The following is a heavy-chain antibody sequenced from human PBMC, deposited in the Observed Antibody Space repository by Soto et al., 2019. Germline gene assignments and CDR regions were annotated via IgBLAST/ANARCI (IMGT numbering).Heavy chain of an antibody. CDR3: ARGGLLYGSGSYYYYYGMDV. Sequence: GGSLRLSCAASGFTFSSYWMHWVRQAPGKGLVWVSRINSDGSSTSYADSVKGRFTISRDNAKNMLYLQMKSLRAEDTAVYYCARGGLLYGSGSYYYYYGMDVWGQGTTVTVSS. J-gene: IGHJ6*02. D-gene: IGHD3-10*01. CDR1: GFTFSSYW. V-gene: IGHV3-74*01. CDR2: INSDGSST.